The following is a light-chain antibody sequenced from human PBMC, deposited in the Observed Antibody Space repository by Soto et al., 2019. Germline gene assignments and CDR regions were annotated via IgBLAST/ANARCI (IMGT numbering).Light chain of an antibody. CDR3: QSHDSSLGVV. J-gene: IGLJ2*01. V-gene: IGLV1-40*01. CDR2: VDR. Sequence: QSVLTQPPSVSGAPGQRVTISCTGSSSNIGAGSDVHWYQQLPGTAPKLLIYVDRNRPSGVPDRFSGSKSGTSASLAITGLHAEDEADYYCQSHDSSLGVVFGGGTKLTVL. CDR1: SSNIGAGSD.